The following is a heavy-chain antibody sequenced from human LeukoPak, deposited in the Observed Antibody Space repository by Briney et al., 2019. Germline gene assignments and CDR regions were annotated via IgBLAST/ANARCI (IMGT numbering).Heavy chain of an antibody. CDR2: INTDGSGSGT. Sequence: GGSLRLSCAASGFTFSSDWMHWVRHAPGKGLVWVSRINTDGSGSGTSYADSVKGRFTISRDNAKNTLYLQMNSLRVEDTAVYYCARDLRSAADYWGQGTLVTVSS. J-gene: IGHJ4*02. CDR1: GFTFSSDW. V-gene: IGHV3-74*01. CDR3: ARDLRSAADY.